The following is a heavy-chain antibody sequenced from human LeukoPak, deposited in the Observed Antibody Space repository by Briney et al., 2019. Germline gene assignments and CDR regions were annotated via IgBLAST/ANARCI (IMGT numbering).Heavy chain of an antibody. V-gene: IGHV4-34*01. CDR3: ARGSVVPAAIGSSWFDP. CDR1: GGSFSGYY. CDR2: INHSGST. D-gene: IGHD2-2*01. J-gene: IGHJ5*02. Sequence: PSETLSLTCAVYGGSFSGYYWSWIRQPPGKGLEWIGEINHSGSTNYNPSLKSRVTISVDTSKNQFSPKLSSVTAADTAVYYCARGSVVPAAIGSSWFDPWGQGTLVTVSS.